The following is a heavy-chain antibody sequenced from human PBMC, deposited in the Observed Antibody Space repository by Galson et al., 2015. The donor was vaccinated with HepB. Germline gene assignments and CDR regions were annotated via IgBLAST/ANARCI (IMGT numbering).Heavy chain of an antibody. CDR2: IYYSGNT. CDR1: GGSVRSGLHY. J-gene: IGHJ5*02. V-gene: IGHV4-61*01. CDR3: VRDRSAGGSPPRFDP. D-gene: IGHD2-15*01. Sequence: LSLTCSVSGGSVRSGLHYWNWIRQPPGKGLEWIGNIYYSGNTNYNPSLRSRVTMSVDTSKNQFSLNLTSVTAADTAVYFCVRDRSAGGSPPRFDPWGQGILVTVSS.